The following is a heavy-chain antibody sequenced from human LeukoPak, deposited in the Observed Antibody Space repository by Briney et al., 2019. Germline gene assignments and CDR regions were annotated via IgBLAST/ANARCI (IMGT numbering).Heavy chain of an antibody. V-gene: IGHV4-39*01. Sequence: PSETLSLTXTVSGGSISSSSYYWGWIRQPPGKGLEWIGSIYYSGSTYYNPSLKSRVTISVDTSKYQFSLKLSSVTAADTAVYYCARALCSSTSCYLGPDYYYYYMDVWGKGTTVTVSS. CDR1: GGSISSSSYY. J-gene: IGHJ6*03. CDR3: ARALCSSTSCYLGPDYYYYYMDV. CDR2: IYYSGST. D-gene: IGHD2-2*01.